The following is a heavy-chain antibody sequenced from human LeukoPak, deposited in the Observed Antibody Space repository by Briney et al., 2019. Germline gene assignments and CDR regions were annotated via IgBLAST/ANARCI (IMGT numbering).Heavy chain of an antibody. V-gene: IGHV4-59*01. J-gene: IGHJ4*02. CDR2: IYYSGST. CDR3: ARNYYDSSDYEYYFDY. D-gene: IGHD3-22*01. CDR1: SGSISSYY. Sequence: PSETLSLTCTVSSGSISSYYWSWIRQPPGKGLEWLGYIYYSGSTNYNPSLKSRVTISTSKNQFSLKLSSVTAADTAVYYCARNYYDSSDYEYYFDYWGQGTLVTVSS.